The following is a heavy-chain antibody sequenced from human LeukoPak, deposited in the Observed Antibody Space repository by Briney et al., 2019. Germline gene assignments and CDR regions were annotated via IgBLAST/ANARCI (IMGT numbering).Heavy chain of an antibody. V-gene: IGHV4-34*01. CDR3: ARRSVMTAINFNAFDI. CDR2: INHSGST. CDR1: GGSFSGYY. J-gene: IGHJ3*02. Sequence: SETLSLTCAVYGGSFSGYYWSWIRQPPGKGLEWIGEINHSGSTNYNPSLKSRVTISVDTSKNQFSLKLSSVTAADTAVYYCARRSVMTAINFNAFDIWGQGTMVTVSS. D-gene: IGHD2-21*02.